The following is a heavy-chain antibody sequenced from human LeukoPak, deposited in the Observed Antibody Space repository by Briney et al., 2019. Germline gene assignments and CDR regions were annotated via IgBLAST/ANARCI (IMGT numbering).Heavy chain of an antibody. CDR3: ARAPLPNYYDSSGYFDY. CDR1: GGSINSSGYY. J-gene: IGHJ4*02. CDR2: IYYSGSN. D-gene: IGHD3-22*01. Sequence: SETLSLTCSVSGGSINSSGYYWTWIRQPPGKGLEWIGTIYYSGSNYYSPSLKSRVTMSVDTSKNQFSLKLSSVTAADTAVYYCARAPLPNYYDSSGYFDYWGQGTLVTVSS. V-gene: IGHV4-39*07.